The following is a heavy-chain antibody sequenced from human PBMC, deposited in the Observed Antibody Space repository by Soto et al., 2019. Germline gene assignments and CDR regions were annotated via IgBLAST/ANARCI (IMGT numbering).Heavy chain of an antibody. CDR1: GFTFNEHA. J-gene: IGHJ6*02. CDR3: VKSYDFRLPIFYSYGLDV. Sequence: EVQLVESGGGLVQTGRSLTLSCAASGFTFNEHAEAMHWLRQAPGKGLEWVSGISWNSATIGYADSVKGRFSISRDNAKSSLYLQMNSLRPEDTALYYCVKSYDFRLPIFYSYGLDVWGRGTTVTVSS. CDR2: ISWNSATI. V-gene: IGHV3-9*01. D-gene: IGHD3-16*01.